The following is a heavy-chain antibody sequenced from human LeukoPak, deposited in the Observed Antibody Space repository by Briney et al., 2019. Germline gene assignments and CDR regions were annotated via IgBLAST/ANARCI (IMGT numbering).Heavy chain of an antibody. Sequence: PGGSLRLSCAASGFTFSDYSMSWVRQAPGKGLEWVSYISSRSSTIYYAASVKGRFTISRDNAKNSLYLQMNSLRDEDTAVYYCARGYYDAFDIWGQGTMVTVSS. J-gene: IGHJ3*02. V-gene: IGHV3-48*02. CDR3: ARGYYDAFDI. CDR1: GFTFSDYS. D-gene: IGHD1-26*01. CDR2: ISSRSSTI.